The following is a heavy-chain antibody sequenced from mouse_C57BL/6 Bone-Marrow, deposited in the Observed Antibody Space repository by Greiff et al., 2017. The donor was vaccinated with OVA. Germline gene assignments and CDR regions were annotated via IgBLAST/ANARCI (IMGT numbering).Heavy chain of an antibody. CDR2: IRSKSNNYAT. D-gene: IGHD4-1*01. CDR3: VRQNCFYFDY. J-gene: IGHJ2*01. CDR1: GFSFNTYA. Sequence: EVQRVESGGGLVQPKGSLKLSCAASGFSFNTYAMNWVRQAPGKGLEWVARIRSKSNNYATYYADSVKDRFTISRDYSESMLYLQMNNLKTEDTAMYYCVRQNCFYFDYWGQGTTLTVSS. V-gene: IGHV10-1*01.